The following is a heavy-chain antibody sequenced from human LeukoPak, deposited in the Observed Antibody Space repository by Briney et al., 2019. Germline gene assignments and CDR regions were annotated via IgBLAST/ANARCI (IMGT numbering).Heavy chain of an antibody. Sequence: ASVKVSCKASGYIFSAYYIHWVRQAPGQGLEWMGWIDPNSGDRKFAETFQGRVTMNRDTSISTAYMELTGLSSDDTAIYYCARMDIVLGVGGTRSSSWFAPWGQGTLVTVSS. J-gene: IGHJ5*02. D-gene: IGHD2-8*02. V-gene: IGHV1-2*02. CDR3: ARMDIVLGVGGTRSSSWFAP. CDR1: GYIFSAYY. CDR2: IDPNSGDR.